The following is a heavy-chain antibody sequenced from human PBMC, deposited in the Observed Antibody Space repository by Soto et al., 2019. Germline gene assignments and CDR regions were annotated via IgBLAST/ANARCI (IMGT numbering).Heavy chain of an antibody. V-gene: IGHV4-59*01. CDR2: IYYSGST. CDR1: GGSISSYY. Sequence: NPSETLSLTCTVSGGSISSYYWSWIRQPPGKGLEWIGYIYYSGSTNYNPSLKSRVTISVDTSKNQFSLKLSSVTAADTAVYYCARGGASTYYDSSGYLNRGYYYGMDVWGQGTTVTVSS. CDR3: ARGGASTYYDSSGYLNRGYYYGMDV. D-gene: IGHD3-22*01. J-gene: IGHJ6*02.